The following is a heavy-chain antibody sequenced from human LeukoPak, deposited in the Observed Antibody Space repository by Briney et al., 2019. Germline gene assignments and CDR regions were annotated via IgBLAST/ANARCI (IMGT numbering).Heavy chain of an antibody. Sequence: SETLSLTCTVSGYSISSGYYWGWIRQPPGKGLEWIGSIYHSGSTYYNPSLKSRVTISVDTSKNQFSLKLSSVTAADTAVYYCARNKDGPFGYWGQGTLVTVSS. CDR3: ARNKDGPFGY. D-gene: IGHD1/OR15-1a*01. V-gene: IGHV4-38-2*02. CDR2: IYHSGST. J-gene: IGHJ4*02. CDR1: GYSISSGYY.